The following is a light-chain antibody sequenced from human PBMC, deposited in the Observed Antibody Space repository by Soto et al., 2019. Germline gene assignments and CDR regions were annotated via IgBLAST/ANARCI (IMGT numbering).Light chain of an antibody. CDR2: DVS. V-gene: IGLV2-14*01. J-gene: IGLJ1*01. CDR3: SSYTSSSTPALXV. CDR1: SSDVGGYNY. Sequence: QSVLTQPASVSGSPGQSITISCTGTSSDVGGYNYVSWYQQHPGKAPKLMIYDVSNRPSGVSNRFSGSKSGNTASLTISGLQAEDEADYYCSSYTSSSTPALXVFGTGTKVTVL.